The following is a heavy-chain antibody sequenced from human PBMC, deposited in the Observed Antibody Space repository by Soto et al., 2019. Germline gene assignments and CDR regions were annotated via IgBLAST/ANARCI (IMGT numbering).Heavy chain of an antibody. J-gene: IGHJ4*02. CDR1: GFTFSSYE. Sequence: LRLSCAASGFTFSSYEMDWVRQEPGKGLKWIGYIYYNGDTSYNPSLKSRVTISADTSKTQFSLKLSSVTAADTAVYYCARGDSTVSSVFDYWGQGMLVTVSS. CDR2: IYYNGDT. V-gene: IGHV4-31*02. D-gene: IGHD4-17*01. CDR3: ARGDSTVSSVFDY.